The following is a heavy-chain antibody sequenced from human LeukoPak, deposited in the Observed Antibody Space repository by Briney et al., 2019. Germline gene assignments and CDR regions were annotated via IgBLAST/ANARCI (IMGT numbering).Heavy chain of an antibody. V-gene: IGHV1-18*01. D-gene: IGHD5-18*01. CDR3: ARDLGLDTTMIFFDF. CDR2: ISAYNGNT. Sequence: ASVTVSFKASGYTFTIFGISWVRQAPGQGPEWMGWISAYNGNTNYIQKFQGRVTMTTDTSTNTAYMELRSLTSDDTAVYYCARDLGLDTTMIFFDFWGQGTLVTVSS. J-gene: IGHJ4*02. CDR1: GYTFTIFG.